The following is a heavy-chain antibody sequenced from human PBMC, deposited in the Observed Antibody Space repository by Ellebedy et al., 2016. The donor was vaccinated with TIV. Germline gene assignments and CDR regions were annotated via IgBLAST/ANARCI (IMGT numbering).Heavy chain of an antibody. CDR1: GYTFTSYA. J-gene: IGHJ5*02. CDR2: INAGNGNT. V-gene: IGHV1-3*01. CDR3: AREQGFRGFDP. Sequence: AVSVKVSCKASGYTFTSYAMHWVRQAPGQRLEWMGWINAGNGNTKYSQKFQGRVTITRDTSASTVDMELSSLRSEDTAVYFCAREQGFRGFDPWGQGTLVTVSS. D-gene: IGHD3-10*01.